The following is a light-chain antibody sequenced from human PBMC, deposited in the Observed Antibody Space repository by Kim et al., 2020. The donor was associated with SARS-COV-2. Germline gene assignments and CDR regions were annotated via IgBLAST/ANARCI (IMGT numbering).Light chain of an antibody. CDR1: SLRSYY. CDR2: AKN. Sequence: SSELTQDPAVSVALGQTVRITCQGDSLRSYYASWYQQKPGQAPVLVIYAKNNRPSGIPDRFSGSSSGNTASLTITGAQAEDEADYYCNSRDSSNNHVVFGGGTQLTVL. J-gene: IGLJ2*01. CDR3: NSRDSSNNHVV. V-gene: IGLV3-19*01.